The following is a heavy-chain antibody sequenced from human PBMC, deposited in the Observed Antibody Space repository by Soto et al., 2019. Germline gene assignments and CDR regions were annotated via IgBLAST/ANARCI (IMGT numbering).Heavy chain of an antibody. V-gene: IGHV4-31*03. CDR1: GGSISSGGYY. D-gene: IGHD6-19*01. J-gene: IGHJ6*02. Sequence: SETLSLTCTVSGGSISSGGYYWSWIRQHPGKGLEWIGYIYYSGSTYYNPSLKSRVTISVDTSKNQFSLKLSSVTAADTAVFYCARNFRNGSAPTLGMGVWAQGTRVTVSS. CDR3: ARNFRNGSAPTLGMGV. CDR2: IYYSGST.